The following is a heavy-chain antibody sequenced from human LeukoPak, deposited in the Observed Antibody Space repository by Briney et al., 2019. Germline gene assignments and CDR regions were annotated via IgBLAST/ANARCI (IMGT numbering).Heavy chain of an antibody. CDR1: GFTFSNAW. Sequence: PWGSLRLSCATSGFTFSNAWMSWVRQAPGEGLQWVGRIKSNSADGTAEYGAPVRGRLTISRDDSKNTLFLQMNSLKTEDTAVYYCTTVIELLQWGLDVWGQGTTVTVSS. D-gene: IGHD6-19*01. CDR2: IKSNSADGTA. CDR3: TTVIELLQWGLDV. V-gene: IGHV3-15*01. J-gene: IGHJ6*02.